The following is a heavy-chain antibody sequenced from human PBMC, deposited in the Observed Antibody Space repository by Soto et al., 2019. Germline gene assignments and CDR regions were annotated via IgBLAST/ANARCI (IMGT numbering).Heavy chain of an antibody. CDR3: ATDKDGAGRVGVHF. D-gene: IGHD3-3*02. CDR2: IVPTLRIT. J-gene: IGHJ4*02. V-gene: IGHV1-69*08. Sequence: QVQLVQSGAEVKKPGASLRVSCETSGGTSTIYTITWVRQAPGQGLQWMGRIVPTLRITNYAQEFQGRLTRTADSSTSTAHIELTSLTSEDTAVYYWATDKDGAGRVGVHFWGQGTLVTVSS. CDR1: GGTSTIYT.